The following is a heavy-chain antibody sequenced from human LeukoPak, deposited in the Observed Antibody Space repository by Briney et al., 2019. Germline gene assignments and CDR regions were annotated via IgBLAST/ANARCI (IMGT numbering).Heavy chain of an antibody. CDR2: IIPIFGTA. Sequence: SVKVSCKASGGTFSSYAISWVRQAPGQGLEWMGGIIPIFGTANYAQKFQGRVTITADESTSTAYMELSSLRSEDTAVYYCARDDITMVRGVRENWFDPWGQGTLDTVSS. J-gene: IGHJ5*02. D-gene: IGHD3-10*01. CDR1: GGTFSSYA. CDR3: ARDDITMVRGVRENWFDP. V-gene: IGHV1-69*01.